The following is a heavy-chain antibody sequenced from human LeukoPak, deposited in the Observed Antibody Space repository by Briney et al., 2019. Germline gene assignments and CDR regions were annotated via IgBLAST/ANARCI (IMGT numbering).Heavy chain of an antibody. D-gene: IGHD3-3*01. CDR1: GFTFSNYW. CDR2: IKQDGSEK. J-gene: IGHJ4*02. CDR3: ARALSA. V-gene: IGHV3-7*03. Sequence: GGSLRLSCAASGFTFSNYWMHWVRQAPGKGLEWVANIKQDGSEKYYVGSVKGRFSISRDNAKNSVYLQMNSLRAEDTAVYYCARALSAWGQGTLVTVSS.